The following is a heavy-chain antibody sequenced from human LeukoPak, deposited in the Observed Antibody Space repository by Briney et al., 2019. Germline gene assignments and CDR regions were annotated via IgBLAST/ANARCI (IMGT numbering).Heavy chain of an antibody. D-gene: IGHD6-19*01. Sequence: KPGGSLRLSCAASGFTFSSYSMNWVRQAPGKGLKWVSSISSSSSYIYYADSVKGRFTISRDNAKNSLYLQMNSLRAEDTAVYYCARPTGPGSIAVAGGAFDIWGQGTMVTVSS. CDR3: ARPTGPGSIAVAGGAFDI. CDR1: GFTFSSYS. CDR2: ISSSSSYI. V-gene: IGHV3-21*01. J-gene: IGHJ3*02.